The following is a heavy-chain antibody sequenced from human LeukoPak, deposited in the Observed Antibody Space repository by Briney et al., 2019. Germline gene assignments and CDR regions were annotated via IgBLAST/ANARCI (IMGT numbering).Heavy chain of an antibody. V-gene: IGHV3-66*01. CDR2: IYSGGST. CDR3: ARGGSGSYYYYFDY. D-gene: IGHD3-10*01. J-gene: IGHJ4*02. CDR1: GFTVSSNY. Sequence: PGGSLRHSCAASGFTVSSNYMSWVRQAPGKGLEWVSVIYSGGSTYYADSVKGRFTISRDNSKNTLYLQMNSLRAEDTAVYYCARGGSGSYYYYFDYWGQGTLVTVSS.